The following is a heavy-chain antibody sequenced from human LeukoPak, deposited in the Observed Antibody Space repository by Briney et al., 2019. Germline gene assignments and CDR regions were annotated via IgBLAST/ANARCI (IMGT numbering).Heavy chain of an antibody. Sequence: SETLSLTCAVYGGSFSGYYWSWIRPPPGKGLEWIGEINHSGSTNYNPSLKSRVTISVDTSKNQFSLKLSPVTAADTAVYYCARGPFSRTSGWYDYYYGMDVWGQGTTVTVSS. CDR2: INHSGST. CDR1: GGSFSGYY. D-gene: IGHD6-19*01. CDR3: ARGPFSRTSGWYDYYYGMDV. V-gene: IGHV4-34*01. J-gene: IGHJ6*02.